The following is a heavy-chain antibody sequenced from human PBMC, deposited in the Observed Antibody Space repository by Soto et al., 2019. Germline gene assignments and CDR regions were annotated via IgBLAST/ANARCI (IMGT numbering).Heavy chain of an antibody. Sequence: ASVKVSCKASGYTFTGYYLHWVRQAPGQGLEWMGIINPSRTMTNYAQKFQGRVTMTRDTSKSTDYMELTSLRSEDTAVYFCARDTGYDHDAFDIWGQGTMVTVSS. D-gene: IGHD5-12*01. CDR2: INPSRTMT. CDR1: GYTFTGYY. CDR3: ARDTGYDHDAFDI. J-gene: IGHJ3*02. V-gene: IGHV1-2*02.